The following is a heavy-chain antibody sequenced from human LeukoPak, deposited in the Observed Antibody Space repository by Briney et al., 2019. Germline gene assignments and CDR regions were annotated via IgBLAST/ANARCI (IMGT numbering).Heavy chain of an antibody. J-gene: IGHJ6*03. Sequence: SETLSLTCTVSGGSISSSSYYWGWIRQPPGKGLEWIGSIYYSGSTYYNPSLKSRVTISVDTSKNQFSLKLSSVTAADTAVYYCARGQRFSASSFNYYMDVWGKGTTVTVSS. CDR2: IYYSGST. V-gene: IGHV4-39*01. CDR3: ARGQRFSASSFNYYMDV. D-gene: IGHD3-10*01. CDR1: GGSISSSSYY.